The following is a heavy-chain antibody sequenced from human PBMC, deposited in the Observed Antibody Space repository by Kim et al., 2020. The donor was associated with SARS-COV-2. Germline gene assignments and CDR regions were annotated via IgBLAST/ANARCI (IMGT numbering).Heavy chain of an antibody. CDR1: GFTFSAST. CDR2: MKEDGTEK. J-gene: IGHJ4*02. CDR3: ARGGRKRLDY. V-gene: IGHV3-7*01. D-gene: IGHD3-16*01. Sequence: GGSLRLSCAASGFTFSASTMSWVRQAPGKGLQWVASMKEDGTEKHYVDSAKGRFTISRDNAKNSLYLQMNSLSAEDTAVYYCARGGRKRLDYWGQGTLVTVSS.